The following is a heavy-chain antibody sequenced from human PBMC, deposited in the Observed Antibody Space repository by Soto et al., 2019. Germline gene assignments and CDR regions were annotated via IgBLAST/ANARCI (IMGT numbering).Heavy chain of an antibody. J-gene: IGHJ4*02. CDR3: AKDSTLSIAAAGFDY. CDR2: ISGSGGST. Sequence: GGSLRLSCAASGFTFSSYAMSWVRQAPGKGLEWVSAISGSGGSTYYADSVKGRFTISRDNSKNTLYLQMNSLRAEDTAVYYCAKDSTLSIAAAGFDYWGQGTLVTVSS. D-gene: IGHD6-13*01. CDR1: GFTFSSYA. V-gene: IGHV3-23*01.